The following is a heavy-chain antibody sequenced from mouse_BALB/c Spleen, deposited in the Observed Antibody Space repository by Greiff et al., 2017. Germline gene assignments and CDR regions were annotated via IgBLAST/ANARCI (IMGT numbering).Heavy chain of an antibody. CDR2: IWSGGST. J-gene: IGHJ4*01. CDR3: ARKGYYGYAMDY. V-gene: IGHV2-2*02. Sequence: VQGVESGPGLVQPSQSLSITCTVSGFSLTSYGVHWVRQSPGKGLEWLGVIWSGGSTDYNAAFISRLSISKDNSKSQVFFKMNSLQANDTAIYYCARKGYYGYAMDYWGQGTSVTVSS. D-gene: IGHD1-1*01. CDR1: GFSLTSYG.